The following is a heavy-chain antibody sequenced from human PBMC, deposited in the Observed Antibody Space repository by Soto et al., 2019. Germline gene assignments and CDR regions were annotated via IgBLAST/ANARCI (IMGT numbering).Heavy chain of an antibody. J-gene: IGHJ4*02. Sequence: GGSLRLSCAASGFTFSSYAMSWVRQAPGKGLEWVSAISGSGGSTYYADSVKGRFTISRDNSKNALYLQMNSLRAEDTAVYYCAKVFQTTYDILTGFDYWGQGTLVTVSS. CDR2: ISGSGGST. D-gene: IGHD3-9*01. V-gene: IGHV3-23*01. CDR3: AKVFQTTYDILTGFDY. CDR1: GFTFSSYA.